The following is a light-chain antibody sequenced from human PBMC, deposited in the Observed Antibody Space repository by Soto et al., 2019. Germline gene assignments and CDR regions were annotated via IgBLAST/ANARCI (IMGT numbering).Light chain of an antibody. CDR2: GAS. Sequence: EIVLTQSPCTLSLSPGERATLSCRASQSVASSLLAWYQQKPGQAPRLLIYGASSRATGIPDRFSGSGSGTDFTLTISRLDPEDFAVYYCQQYGSSPITFGQGTRLEIK. V-gene: IGKV3-20*01. CDR3: QQYGSSPIT. CDR1: QSVASSL. J-gene: IGKJ5*01.